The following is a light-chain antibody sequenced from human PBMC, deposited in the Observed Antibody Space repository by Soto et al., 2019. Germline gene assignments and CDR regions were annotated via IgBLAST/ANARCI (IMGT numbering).Light chain of an antibody. CDR1: SSDVGGYNS. J-gene: IGLJ2*01. V-gene: IGLV2-8*01. Sequence: QSALTQPPSASGSPGQSVTISCTGTSSDVGGYNSVSWYQHHPGKAPKLKIYAVSRRPSRVPDRFSGSKSGNTASLTVSGLQAEDEADYYCSSYSGSINVVFGGGTKLTVL. CDR2: AVS. CDR3: SSYSGSINVV.